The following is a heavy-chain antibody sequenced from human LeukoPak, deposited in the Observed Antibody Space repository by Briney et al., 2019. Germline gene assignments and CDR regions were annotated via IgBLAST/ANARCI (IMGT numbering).Heavy chain of an antibody. CDR2: INHSGST. V-gene: IGHV4-34*01. Sequence: SETLSLTCAVYGGSFSGYYWSWIRQPPGKGLEGSGEINHSGSTNYNPSLKSRVNISVDTSKNQFSLKLSSVTDADTAVYYCARGPGSNNHYYHSKNSGDLDYWGQGTLVTVSS. CDR1: GGSFSGYY. CDR3: ARGPGSNNHYYHSKNSGDLDY. J-gene: IGHJ4*02. D-gene: IGHD3-22*01.